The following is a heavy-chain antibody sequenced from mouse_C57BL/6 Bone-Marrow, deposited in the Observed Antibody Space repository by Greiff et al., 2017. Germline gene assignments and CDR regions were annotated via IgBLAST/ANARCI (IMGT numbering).Heavy chain of an antibody. V-gene: IGHV1-81*01. CDR3: ARSRVVGAY. J-gene: IGHJ3*01. D-gene: IGHD1-1*01. Sequence: QVQLQQSGAELARPGASVTLSCKASGYTFTSYGISWVKQRTGQGLEWIGEIYPRSGNTSYNEKFKGKATLTADKSSSTAYMELRSLTSEDSAVYFCARSRVVGAYWGQGTLVTVSA. CDR1: GYTFTSYG. CDR2: IYPRSGNT.